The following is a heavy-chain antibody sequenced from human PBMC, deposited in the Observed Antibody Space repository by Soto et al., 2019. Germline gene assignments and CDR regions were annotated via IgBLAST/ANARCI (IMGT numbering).Heavy chain of an antibody. D-gene: IGHD3-16*01. CDR2: ISATGGTT. CDR3: AKDRLAGGFDY. Sequence: GGSLRLSCEASVFTFSSYWMTWVRQAPGKGLEWVSIISATGGTTYYTDSVKGRFTISRDNSRNTVYLQMNSLRADDTAVYYCAKDRLAGGFDYWGQGTQVTVSS. CDR1: VFTFSSYW. J-gene: IGHJ4*02. V-gene: IGHV3-23*01.